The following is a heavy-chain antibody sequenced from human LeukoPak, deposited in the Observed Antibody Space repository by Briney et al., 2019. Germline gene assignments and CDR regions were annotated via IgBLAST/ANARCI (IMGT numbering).Heavy chain of an antibody. CDR1: GWTFTSYG. J-gene: IGHJ4*02. Sequence: ASVKVSFKSSGWTFTSYGISWVRQAPAQGLEWVGYISAYNGNTNYAQKLQGRVTMTTDTSTSTAYMELRSLRSDDTAVYYCARGLYLDYWGQGTLVTVS. CDR3: ARGLYLDY. CDR2: ISAYNGNT. D-gene: IGHD5-12*01. V-gene: IGHV1-18*01.